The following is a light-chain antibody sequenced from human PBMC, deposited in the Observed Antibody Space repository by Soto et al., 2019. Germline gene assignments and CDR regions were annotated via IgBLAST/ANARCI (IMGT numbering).Light chain of an antibody. Sequence: QSALTQPPCASGSPGQSVTISCTGTSSDVGGYKYVSWYQQQPGKAPKLMIYEVIKRPSGVPDRFSGSKSGNTASLTVSGLQAEDEADYYCSSYAGSNNWVFGGGTQLTVL. V-gene: IGLV2-8*01. CDR2: EVI. CDR1: SSDVGGYKY. J-gene: IGLJ3*02. CDR3: SSYAGSNNWV.